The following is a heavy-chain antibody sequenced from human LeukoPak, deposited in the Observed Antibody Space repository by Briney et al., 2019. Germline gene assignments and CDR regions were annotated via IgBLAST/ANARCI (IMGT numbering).Heavy chain of an antibody. CDR3: ARSGFSTGFYLYC. V-gene: IGHV1-2*02. CDR1: GYTFTGQF. J-gene: IGHJ4*02. D-gene: IGHD6-19*01. CDR2: IDPPSGVP. Sequence: ASVKVTFKASGYTFTGQFIHWLRQAPGEGLEWMGWIDPPSGVPHYAQKFQDTVTLTRDTSTGTAYMELHRLQSDDTAVYYCARSGFSTGFYLYCWGQGTLISVSS.